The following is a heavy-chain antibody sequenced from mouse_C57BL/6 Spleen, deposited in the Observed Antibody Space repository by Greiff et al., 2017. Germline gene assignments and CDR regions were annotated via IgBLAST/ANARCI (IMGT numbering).Heavy chain of an antibody. CDR1: GYTFTSYV. V-gene: IGHV1-14*01. CDR3: ARVRPYYYGPFDY. Sequence: EVQLQQSGPELVKPGASVKMSCKASGYTFTSYVMHWVKQKPGQGLEWIGYIYPYNDGTKYNEKFKGKATLTSDKSSSTAYMELSSLTSEDSAVYYCARVRPYYYGPFDYWGQGTTLTVSS. D-gene: IGHD1-1*01. J-gene: IGHJ2*01. CDR2: IYPYNDGT.